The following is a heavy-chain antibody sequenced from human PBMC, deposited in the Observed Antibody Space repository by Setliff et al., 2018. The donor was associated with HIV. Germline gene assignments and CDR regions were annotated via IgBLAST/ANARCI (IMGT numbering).Heavy chain of an antibody. CDR3: AQIYFGGAHFR. D-gene: IGHD3-10*01. J-gene: IGHJ4*02. Sequence: GGSLRLSCAASGFTFSTYSMHWVRQAPGKGLEWLASISYDGSGKYYADSVEDRFTISRDNSKTTLFLQMNSLRGEDTAIYYCAQIYFGGAHFRWGQGTLVTVSS. CDR1: GFTFSTYS. CDR2: ISYDGSGK. V-gene: IGHV3-30*18.